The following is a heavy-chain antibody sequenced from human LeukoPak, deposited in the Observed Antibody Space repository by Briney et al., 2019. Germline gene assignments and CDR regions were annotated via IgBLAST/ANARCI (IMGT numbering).Heavy chain of an antibody. CDR1: GFTFSSYG. Sequence: GGSLRLSCAASGFTFSSYGMHWVRQAPGKGLEWVSSISSSSSYIYYADSVKGRFTISRDNAKNSLYLQMNSLRAEDTAVYYCARDRAIVVGPPDYWGQGTLVTVSS. V-gene: IGHV3-21*01. J-gene: IGHJ4*02. CDR2: ISSSSSYI. CDR3: ARDRAIVVGPPDY. D-gene: IGHD3-22*01.